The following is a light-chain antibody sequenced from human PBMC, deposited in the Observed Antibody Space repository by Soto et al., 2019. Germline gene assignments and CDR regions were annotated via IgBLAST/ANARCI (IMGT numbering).Light chain of an antibody. V-gene: IGKV1-8*01. CDR2: AAS. Sequence: AIRMTQSPSSLSASTGDRVTITCRASQGISSYLAWYQQKPGKAPKLLIYAASTLQSAVPSRFRGSGSGTDFTLTISCLQSEDFATYYRQQYYSYPPTFGQGTKVEIK. CDR1: QGISSY. CDR3: QQYYSYPPT. J-gene: IGKJ1*01.